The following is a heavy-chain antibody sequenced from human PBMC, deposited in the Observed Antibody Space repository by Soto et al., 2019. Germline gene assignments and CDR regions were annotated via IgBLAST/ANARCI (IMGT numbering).Heavy chain of an antibody. D-gene: IGHD2-2*01. CDR2: ISKSDYT. CDR3: AREDSIIIPAVSDF. J-gene: IGHJ4*02. Sequence: GGSLRLSCTVSGFAFNNYGISWVRQAPGKGLGWVSSISKSDYTYYSDSVKGRFTISRDNAKNSVSLQMNTLRVEDTAVYYCAREDSIIIPAVSDFWGQGTLVTVSS. CDR1: GFAFNNYG. V-gene: IGHV3-21*01.